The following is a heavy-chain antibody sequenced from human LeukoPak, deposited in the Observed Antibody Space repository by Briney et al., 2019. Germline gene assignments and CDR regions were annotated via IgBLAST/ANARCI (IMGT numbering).Heavy chain of an antibody. D-gene: IGHD6-19*01. CDR3: AKGQQWLVLTGFDY. V-gene: IGHV3-23*01. J-gene: IGHJ4*02. CDR1: GFTFSSYG. CDR2: ISGSGGST. Sequence: PGGSLRLSCAASGFTFSSYGMSWVRQAPGKGLEEVSAISGSGGSTDYADSVKGRFTISRDNSKNTLYLQMNSLRAEDTAVYYCAKGQQWLVLTGFDYWGQGTLVTVSS.